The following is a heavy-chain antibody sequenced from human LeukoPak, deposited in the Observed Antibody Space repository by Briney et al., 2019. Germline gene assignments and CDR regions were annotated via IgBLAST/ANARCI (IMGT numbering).Heavy chain of an antibody. V-gene: IGHV5-51*01. J-gene: IGHJ3*02. Sequence: GESLKISCKGSGYRFISYWIGWVRQMPGKGLEWMGIIYPGDSDTRYSPSFQGQVTISADKSISTAYLQWSSLKASDTAMYYCARSMTYYYDSSGYYRGDAFDIWGQGTMVTVSS. D-gene: IGHD3-22*01. CDR2: IYPGDSDT. CDR1: GYRFISYW. CDR3: ARSMTYYYDSSGYYRGDAFDI.